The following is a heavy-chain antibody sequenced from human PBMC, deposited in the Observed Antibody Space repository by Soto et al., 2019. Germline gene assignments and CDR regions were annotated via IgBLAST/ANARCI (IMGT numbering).Heavy chain of an antibody. CDR2: ISYDGSNK. V-gene: IGHV3-30*18. Sequence: GGSLRLSCAASGFTFSSYGMHWVRQAPGKGLEWVAVISYDGSNKYYADSVKGRFTISRDNSKNTLYLQMNSLRAEDTAVYYCAKDSVSTLYYYYYGMDVWGQGTTVTVSS. CDR3: AKDSVSTLYYYYYGMDV. D-gene: IGHD3-3*02. J-gene: IGHJ6*02. CDR1: GFTFSSYG.